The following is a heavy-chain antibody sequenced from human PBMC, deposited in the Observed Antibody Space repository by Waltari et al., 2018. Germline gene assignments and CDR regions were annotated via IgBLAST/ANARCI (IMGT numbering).Heavy chain of an antibody. V-gene: IGHV3-23*04. Sequence: EVQLVESGGGLVHPGGSRRLSCVASGFTFSSYALYWVRQAPGKGVEWVSVITGNGCSTEYADSVKGRFTISRDKSRNTLHLQMNSLRVEDTAVYYCAKDRHSSLSYYYYYMDDWGNGTAVTVSS. J-gene: IGHJ6*03. CDR3: AKDRHSSLSYYYYYMDD. CDR1: GFTFSSYA. CDR2: ITGNGCST.